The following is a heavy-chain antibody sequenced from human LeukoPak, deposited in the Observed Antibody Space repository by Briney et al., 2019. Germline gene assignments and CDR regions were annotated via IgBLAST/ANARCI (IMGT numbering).Heavy chain of an antibody. Sequence: GGSLRLSCAASGFIFSSYGMHWVRQAPGKGLEWVAFIQSDGTNKYYTDSVKGRFTVSRDNSKNTLYLQMDSLRPEDTAAYYCAKDASSVWYFSYFDFWGQGTLVTVSS. D-gene: IGHD6-19*01. CDR2: IQSDGTNK. V-gene: IGHV3-30*02. CDR1: GFIFSSYG. CDR3: AKDASSVWYFSYFDF. J-gene: IGHJ4*02.